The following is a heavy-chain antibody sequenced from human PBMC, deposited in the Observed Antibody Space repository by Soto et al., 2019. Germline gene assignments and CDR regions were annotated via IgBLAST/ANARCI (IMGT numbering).Heavy chain of an antibody. CDR3: ARGKMVRGVMQGYYYYYGMDV. V-gene: IGHV4-30-4*01. CDR2: IYYSGST. Sequence: QVQLQESGPGLVKPSQTLSLTCTVSGGSISSGDYYWSWIRQPPGKGLEWIGYIYYSGSTYYNPSLKSRVTISVDTSTIQFSLKMSSVTAADTAVYYCARGKMVRGVMQGYYYYYGMDVWGQGTTVTVSS. J-gene: IGHJ6*02. D-gene: IGHD3-10*01. CDR1: GGSISSGDYY.